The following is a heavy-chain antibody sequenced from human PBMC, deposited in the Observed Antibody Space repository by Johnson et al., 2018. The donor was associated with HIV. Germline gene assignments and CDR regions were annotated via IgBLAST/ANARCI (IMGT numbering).Heavy chain of an antibody. CDR3: ARDSPRIVGEPDGFDI. V-gene: IGHV3-66*02. CDR1: GITVSSNY. D-gene: IGHD1-26*01. Sequence: VQLVESGGGVVQPGRSLRHSCAASGITVSSNYMSWVRQAPGKGLEWVSVIFTVGDVYYADSVKGRFTISRDNSKNTLNLQMNSLSAEDTAVYYCARDSPRIVGEPDGFDIWGQGTMVTISS. CDR2: IFTVGDV. J-gene: IGHJ3*02.